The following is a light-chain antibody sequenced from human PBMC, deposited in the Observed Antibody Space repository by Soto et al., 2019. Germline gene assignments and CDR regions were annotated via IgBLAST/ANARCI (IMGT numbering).Light chain of an antibody. Sequence: QSVLTQPASVSGSPGQSITISCTGTTSDVGGYNYVSWYQQHPGKVPKLLIHEVSNRPSGVSNRFSGSKSGNTASLTISGLQAEDDANYYSISKTSSISYVFGSGGKGT. V-gene: IGLV2-14*01. CDR2: EVS. CDR3: ISKTSSISYV. J-gene: IGLJ1*01. CDR1: TSDVGGYNY.